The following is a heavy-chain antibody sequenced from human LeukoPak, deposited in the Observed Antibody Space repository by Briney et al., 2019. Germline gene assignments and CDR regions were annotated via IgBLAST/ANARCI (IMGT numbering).Heavy chain of an antibody. D-gene: IGHD3-22*01. CDR3: ARGGRRITMIVVVDTRGPYFDY. Sequence: PSETLSLTCTVSGGSISSRNFYWGWIRQPPGKVLEWIGEINHSGSTNYNPSLKSRVNISVDTSKNQFSLKLSSVTAADTAVYYCARGGRRITMIVVVDTRGPYFDYWGQGTLVTVSS. V-gene: IGHV4-39*07. CDR1: GGSISSRNFY. CDR2: INHSGST. J-gene: IGHJ4*02.